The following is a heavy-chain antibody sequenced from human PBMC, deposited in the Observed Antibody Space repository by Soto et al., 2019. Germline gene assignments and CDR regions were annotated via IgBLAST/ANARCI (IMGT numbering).Heavy chain of an antibody. Sequence: PGESLKISCKGSGYSFTSYWISWVRQMPGKGLEWMGRIDPSDSYTNYSPSFQGHVTISADKSISTACLQWSSLKASDTAMYYCARHQTGYSSSWYTGGYYYYGMDVWGQGTTVTVSS. J-gene: IGHJ6*02. D-gene: IGHD6-13*01. CDR2: IDPSDSYT. CDR1: GYSFTSYW. V-gene: IGHV5-10-1*01. CDR3: ARHQTGYSSSWYTGGYYYYGMDV.